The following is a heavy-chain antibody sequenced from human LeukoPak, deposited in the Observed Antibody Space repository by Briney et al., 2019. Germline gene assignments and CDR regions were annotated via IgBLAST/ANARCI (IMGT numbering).Heavy chain of an antibody. CDR2: IKEDGSEK. CDR1: GFTFSNYW. J-gene: IGHJ4*02. V-gene: IGHV3-7*01. CDR3: TRMLLYGSSGYRPPDY. Sequence: GGSLRLSCVTSGFTFSNYWMSWVRQAPGKGLEWVAKIKEDGSEKKYVDSVQGRFTISRNNAANAVYLEMNSLRVEDTAIYYCTRMLLYGSSGYRPPDYWGQGTLVTVSS. D-gene: IGHD3-22*01.